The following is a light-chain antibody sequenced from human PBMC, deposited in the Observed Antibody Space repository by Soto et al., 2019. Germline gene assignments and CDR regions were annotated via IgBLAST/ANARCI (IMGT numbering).Light chain of an antibody. Sequence: DIQLTQSPSSLSASVGDRVTITCRASHDIGEYLAWVQQIPGKAPKSLIHATSTLQSGVPSRFSGSGSGTDFSLTISSLQSEDFVTYYCQQYGTYPITFSQGARLEI. V-gene: IGKV1-16*01. J-gene: IGKJ5*01. CDR1: HDIGEY. CDR2: ATS. CDR3: QQYGTYPIT.